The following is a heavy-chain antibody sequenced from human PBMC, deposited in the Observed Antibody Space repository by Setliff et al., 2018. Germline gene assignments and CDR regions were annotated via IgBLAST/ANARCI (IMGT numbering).Heavy chain of an antibody. Sequence: GASVKVSCKASEYSFTGYYVHWVRRAPGQGLEWIGWISPYNGDTKYAQKLQDRVTMTIDTSTSTIYMELRSLRSDDTAVYYCATDHYNRFDVWGQGTMVTVSS. CDR2: ISPYNGDT. V-gene: IGHV1-18*04. CDR3: ATDHYNRFDV. CDR1: EYSFTGYY. J-gene: IGHJ3*01. D-gene: IGHD4-4*01.